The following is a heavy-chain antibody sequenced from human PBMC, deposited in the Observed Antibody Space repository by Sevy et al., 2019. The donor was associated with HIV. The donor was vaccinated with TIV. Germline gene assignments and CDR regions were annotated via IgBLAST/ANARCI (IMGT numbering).Heavy chain of an antibody. Sequence: GGSLRLSCAASGFTFSTYGMHWVRQAPGKGLEWVAVIWFDGSNTYYADSVKGRFTNSRDIAKKTLHLQMNSLRAEDTAVYYCARDLEFYDYGDYGPAFMPDYWGQGTLVTVSS. D-gene: IGHD4-17*01. CDR1: GFTFSTYG. CDR3: ARDLEFYDYGDYGPAFMPDY. CDR2: IWFDGSNT. J-gene: IGHJ4*02. V-gene: IGHV3-33*01.